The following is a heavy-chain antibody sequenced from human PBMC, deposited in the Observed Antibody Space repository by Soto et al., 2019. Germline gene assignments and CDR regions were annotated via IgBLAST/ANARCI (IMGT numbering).Heavy chain of an antibody. CDR3: ASQHYYDSSGYYVVY. CDR1: GASISSNTYY. CDR2: IYYDGST. V-gene: IGHV4-39*01. D-gene: IGHD3-22*01. Sequence: PSETLSLTXTVSGASISSNTYYWACIRRPPGKGLECIGSIYYDGSTCYNPSLKSRLTISVDTSKNQLSLELNSVTAADTAVYYCASQHYYDSSGYYVVYWGQGTLVTVSS. J-gene: IGHJ4*02.